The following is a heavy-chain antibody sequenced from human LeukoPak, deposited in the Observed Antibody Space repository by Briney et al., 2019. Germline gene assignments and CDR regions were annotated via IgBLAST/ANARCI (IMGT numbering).Heavy chain of an antibody. D-gene: IGHD6-19*01. CDR2: ISGSGGST. CDR3: ANPNSPTPYSSGWYSY. CDR1: GFTFSSYA. Sequence: PGGSLRLSCAASGFTFSSYAMSWVRQAPGKGREWGSAISGSGGSTYYADSGKGRVTISRDNSKNTLYLQMTSLRAADTAVYYCANPNSPTPYSSGWYSYWGQGTLVTVSS. V-gene: IGHV3-23*01. J-gene: IGHJ4*02.